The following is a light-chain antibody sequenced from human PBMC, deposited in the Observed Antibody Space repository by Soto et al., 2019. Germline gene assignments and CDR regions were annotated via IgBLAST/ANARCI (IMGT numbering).Light chain of an antibody. V-gene: IGKV1-39*01. J-gene: IGKJ1*01. CDR1: QSIASY. CDR2: AAS. CDR3: QQSYSRPWT. Sequence: DIQMTQSPSSLSASVGDRVTITCRASQSIASYLNWYQQKPGKAPNLLIYAASSLQSGVPSRFGGSGSGTDFTLTISNLQREDFATYYCQQSYSRPWTFGQGTKVEIK.